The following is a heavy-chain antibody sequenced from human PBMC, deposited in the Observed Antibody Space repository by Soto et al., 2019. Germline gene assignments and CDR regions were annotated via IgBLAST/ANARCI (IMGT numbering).Heavy chain of an antibody. CDR1: GFTFISYG. D-gene: IGHD6-6*01. Sequence: PGGSLRLSCAASGFTFISYGMHWGRQAPGKGLEWVAVISYDGSNKYYADSVKGRFTTSRDNSKNTLYLQMNSLRAEDTAVYYCATSYSSSPLLHYYYYGMDVWGQGTTVTVSS. CDR3: ATSYSSSPLLHYYYYGMDV. J-gene: IGHJ6*02. V-gene: IGHV3-30*03. CDR2: ISYDGSNK.